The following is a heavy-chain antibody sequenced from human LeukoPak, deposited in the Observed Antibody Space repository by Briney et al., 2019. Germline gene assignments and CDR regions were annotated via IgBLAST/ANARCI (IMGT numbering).Heavy chain of an antibody. J-gene: IGHJ4*02. CDR2: IYYSGST. CDR1: GGSISSYY. V-gene: IGHV4-59*08. CDR3: ARSEPYGGNFDY. D-gene: IGHD4-23*01. Sequence: PSETLSLTCTVSGGSISSYYWSWIRQPPVKGLEWIGYIYYSGSTNYNPSLKSRVTISVDTSKNQFSLKLSSVTAADTAVYYCARSEPYGGNFDYWGQGTLVTVSS.